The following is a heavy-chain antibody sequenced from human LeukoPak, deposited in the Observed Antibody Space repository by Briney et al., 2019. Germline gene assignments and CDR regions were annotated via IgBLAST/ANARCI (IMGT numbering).Heavy chain of an antibody. Sequence: SETLSLTCTVSGGSISSSSYYWGWIRQPPGKGLEWIGSIYYSGSTYYNPSLKSRVTISVDTSKNQFSLKLSSVTAADTAVYYCARDPRYYGSGSYYDYYYYGMDVWGQGTTVTVSS. D-gene: IGHD3-10*01. J-gene: IGHJ6*02. CDR1: GGSISSSSYY. CDR2: IYYSGST. CDR3: ARDPRYYGSGSYYDYYYYGMDV. V-gene: IGHV4-39*07.